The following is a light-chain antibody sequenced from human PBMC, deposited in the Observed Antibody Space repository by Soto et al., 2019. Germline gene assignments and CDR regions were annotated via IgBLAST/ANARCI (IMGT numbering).Light chain of an antibody. CDR1: QSVSSN. Sequence: EIVMTQSPATLSVSLGDRATLSCRASQSVSSNLAWYQQKPGQAPSLLYYAASSGAAGIPDWFGGSGSGADFTLTSSRLEPDVFAEYCCQHYGRSPLTFGGGTKVDI. CDR2: AAS. V-gene: IGKV3-20*01. CDR3: QHYGRSPLT. J-gene: IGKJ4*01.